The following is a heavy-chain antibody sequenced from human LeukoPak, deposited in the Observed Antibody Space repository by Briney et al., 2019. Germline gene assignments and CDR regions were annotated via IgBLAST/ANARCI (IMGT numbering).Heavy chain of an antibody. J-gene: IGHJ4*02. D-gene: IGHD3-10*01. V-gene: IGHV3-30*18. CDR2: ISYDGYNK. CDR3: AKDFLERAYGSVSYPTS. Sequence: PGRSLGLSCAAYGFTFSSYGMHWVRQAPGKGLEWVAVISYDGYNKYYADSVKGRFTISRDNSKNTLYLQMNSLRAEDTALYYCAKDFLERAYGSVSYPTSWGQGTLVTVSS. CDR1: GFTFSSYG.